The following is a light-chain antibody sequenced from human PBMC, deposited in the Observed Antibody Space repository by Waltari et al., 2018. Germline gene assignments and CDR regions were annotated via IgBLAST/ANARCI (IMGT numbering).Light chain of an antibody. Sequence: DIQMTQSPSSLSASVGDRVTITCRASQSISNYLNWYQQKPGKAPKLPIYAATSLQSGVPSRFSRSGSGTDFTLTISSLQPEDFATYYCQQSYNTPLTFGGGTKVEIK. CDR3: QQSYNTPLT. J-gene: IGKJ4*01. V-gene: IGKV1-39*01. CDR1: QSISNY. CDR2: AAT.